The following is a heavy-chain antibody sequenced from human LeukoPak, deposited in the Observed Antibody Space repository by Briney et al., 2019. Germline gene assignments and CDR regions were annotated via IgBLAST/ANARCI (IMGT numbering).Heavy chain of an antibody. CDR1: GFSFSNYG. CDR3: ARGPPSIPRGAFDI. CDR2: MQYDGSVE. D-gene: IGHD2-21*01. Sequence: PGGSLRLSCVASGFSFSNYGTHWVRQAPGKGLEWVTFMQYDGSVEFYADSVKGRFTISRDNSKNTLYLQMNSLRAEDTAVYYCARGPPSIPRGAFDIWGQGTMVTVSS. J-gene: IGHJ3*02. V-gene: IGHV3-30*02.